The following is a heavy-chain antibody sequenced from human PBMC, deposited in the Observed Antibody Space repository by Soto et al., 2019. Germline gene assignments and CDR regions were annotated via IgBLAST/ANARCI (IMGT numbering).Heavy chain of an antibody. Sequence: GGSLRLSCAASGFTFSSYWMHWVRQAPGKGLVWVSRINSDGSSTSYADSVKGRFTISRDNAKNTLYLQMNSLRAEDTAVYYCARGAYRPYWLDPWGQGTLVTVSS. J-gene: IGHJ5*02. CDR3: ARGAYRPYWLDP. D-gene: IGHD2-21*01. V-gene: IGHV3-74*01. CDR2: INSDGSST. CDR1: GFTFSSYW.